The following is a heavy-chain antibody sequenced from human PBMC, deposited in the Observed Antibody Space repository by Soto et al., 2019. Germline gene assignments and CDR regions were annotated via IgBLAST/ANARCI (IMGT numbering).Heavy chain of an antibody. CDR3: AKGGSGSYSNAFDI. Sequence: PSETLSLTCTITGCSISSSSFYWGCIRQPPGKGLECIGSIYYSGSTYYNPSLKSRVTISVDTSKNQFSLKLSSVTAADTAVYYCAKGGSGSYSNAFDIWGQGTMVT. V-gene: IGHV4-39*01. CDR1: GCSISSSSFY. J-gene: IGHJ3*02. CDR2: IYYSGST. D-gene: IGHD3-10*01.